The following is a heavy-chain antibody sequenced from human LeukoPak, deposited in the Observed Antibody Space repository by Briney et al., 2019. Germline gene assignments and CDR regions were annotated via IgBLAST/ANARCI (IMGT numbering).Heavy chain of an antibody. CDR2: IYHSGST. Sequence: SETLSLTCAVSGYSISSGYYWGWIPQPPGKGLEWIGSIYHSGSTYYNPSLKSRVTISLDTSKNQFSLRLSSVTAADTAVYYCARVRANSGYGHFDYWGQGTLVTVSS. CDR1: GYSISSGYY. CDR3: ARVRANSGYGHFDY. J-gene: IGHJ4*02. D-gene: IGHD5-12*01. V-gene: IGHV4-38-2*01.